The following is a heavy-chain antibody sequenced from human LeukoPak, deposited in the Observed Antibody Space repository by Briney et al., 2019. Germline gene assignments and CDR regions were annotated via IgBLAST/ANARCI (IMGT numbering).Heavy chain of an antibody. J-gene: IGHJ4*03. D-gene: IGHD3-9*01. CDR3: ARRLRDYDILTGYYTGPFDY. V-gene: IGHV4-34*01. Sequence: PSETLSLTCAVYGGSFSGYYWSWIRQPPGKGLEWIGEINHSGSTNYNPSLKSRVTISVDTSKNQFSLKLSSVTAADTAVYYCARRLRDYDILTGYYTGPFDYWGQGTMVTVSS. CDR1: GGSFSGYY. CDR2: INHSGST.